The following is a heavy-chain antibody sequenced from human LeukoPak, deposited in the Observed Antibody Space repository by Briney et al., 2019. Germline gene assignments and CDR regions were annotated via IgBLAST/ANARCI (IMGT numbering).Heavy chain of an antibody. Sequence: GGSLRLSCAASGFTVSSNYMSWVRQAPGKGLEWVSVIYSGGSTYYADSVKGRFTISRDNSKNTLYLQMNSLRAEDTAVYYCARGTTNARDAFDIWGQGTMVTVSS. D-gene: IGHD1-1*01. CDR3: ARGTTNARDAFDI. CDR1: GFTVSSNY. CDR2: IYSGGST. V-gene: IGHV3-66*01. J-gene: IGHJ3*02.